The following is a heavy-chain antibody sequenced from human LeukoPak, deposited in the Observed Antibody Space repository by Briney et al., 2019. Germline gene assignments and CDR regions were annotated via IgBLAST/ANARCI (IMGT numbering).Heavy chain of an antibody. D-gene: IGHD1-20*01. Sequence: GGSLRLSGAASGFTFSSYSMNWVRQAPGKGLEWVSYIGFSSSSKYYADSVEGRFTISRDNAKNSLFLHMNSLRDDDTAVYYCARDSNWSFDYWGLGTLVTVSS. CDR3: ARDSNWSFDY. CDR2: IGFSSSSK. V-gene: IGHV3-48*02. CDR1: GFTFSSYS. J-gene: IGHJ4*02.